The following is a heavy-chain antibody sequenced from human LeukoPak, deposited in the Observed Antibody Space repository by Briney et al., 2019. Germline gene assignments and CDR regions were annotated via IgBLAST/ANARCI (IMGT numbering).Heavy chain of an antibody. CDR1: GYTFTGYY. CDR2: INPNSGGT. CDR3: AFVDFWSASRPE. D-gene: IGHD3-3*01. V-gene: IGHV1-2*02. J-gene: IGHJ4*02. Sequence: ASVKVSCKASGYTFTGYYMHWVRQAPGQGLEWMGWINPNSGGTNYAQKFQGRVTMTRDTSISTAYMELSRLRSDDTAMYYCAFVDFWSASRPEWGQGTLVTVSS.